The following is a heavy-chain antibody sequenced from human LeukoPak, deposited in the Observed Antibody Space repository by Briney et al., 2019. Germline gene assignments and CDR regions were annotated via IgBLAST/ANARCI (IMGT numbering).Heavy chain of an antibody. Sequence: SETLSLTCTVSGSSISSSRYYWGWIRQPPGKGLEWIGTIYYTGSTYYNPSLKSRITISLDTSKNQFSLKLSSVTAADTAVYYCARFVYSSGCIDYWGQGTLLTVSS. J-gene: IGHJ4*02. CDR1: GSSISSSRYY. CDR2: IYYTGST. D-gene: IGHD6-19*01. CDR3: ARFVYSSGCIDY. V-gene: IGHV4-39*07.